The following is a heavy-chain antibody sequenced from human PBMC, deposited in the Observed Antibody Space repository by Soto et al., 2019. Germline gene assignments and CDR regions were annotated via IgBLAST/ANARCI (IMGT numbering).Heavy chain of an antibody. V-gene: IGHV5-51*01. CDR2: IYPGDSDT. Sequence: PGESLKISCKGSGYTFTTYWIGWVRQMPGKGLEWMGVIYPGDSDTIYSPSFQGQVTLSADKSISTAYLQWRSLQASDTAMYYCVRRPGCSTTTCYRELDYWGQGTLVTASS. D-gene: IGHD2-2*01. CDR3: VRRPGCSTTTCYRELDY. CDR1: GYTFTTYW. J-gene: IGHJ4*02.